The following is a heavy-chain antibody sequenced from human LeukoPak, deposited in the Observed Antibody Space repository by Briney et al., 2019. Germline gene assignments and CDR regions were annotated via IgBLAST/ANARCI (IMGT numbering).Heavy chain of an antibody. D-gene: IGHD2-2*01. CDR2: ISGSGGST. CDR1: GFTFSSCG. CDR3: AKEGCTSATCYANC. Sequence: PGGSLRLSCAASGFTFSSCGFNWVRQAPGKGLEWVSAISGSGGSTYYADSVKGRFTVSRDDSKDTLYLQMNSLRAEDTAVYYCAKEGCTSATCYANCWGQGTLVTVSS. V-gene: IGHV3-23*01. J-gene: IGHJ4*02.